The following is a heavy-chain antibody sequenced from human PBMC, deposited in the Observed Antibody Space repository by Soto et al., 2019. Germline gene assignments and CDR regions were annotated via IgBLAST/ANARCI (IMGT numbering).Heavy chain of an antibody. D-gene: IGHD6-19*01. CDR2: ISGSGGST. J-gene: IGHJ5*02. CDR3: AKASSRWVLTSGFDP. Sequence: PGGSLRLSCAASGFTFSSYAMSWVRQAPGKGLEWVSAISGSGGSTYYADSVKGRFTISRDNSKNTLYLQMNSLRAEDTAVYYCAKASSRWVLTSGFDPWGQGTLVTVSS. CDR1: GFTFSSYA. V-gene: IGHV3-23*01.